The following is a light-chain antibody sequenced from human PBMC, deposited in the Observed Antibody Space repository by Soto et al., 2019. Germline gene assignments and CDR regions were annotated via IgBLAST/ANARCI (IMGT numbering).Light chain of an antibody. J-gene: IGKJ4*01. CDR2: KAS. CDR3: QQYNSNPLT. Sequence: DIQMTQSPSTLSASVGDRVIITCRASQSISAWLAWYQQKPGKAPKLLIYKASSLESGVPSRFSGSGSGTEFTLTISGLQPDDFATYYCQQYNSNPLTFGGGTKVEIE. CDR1: QSISAW. V-gene: IGKV1-5*03.